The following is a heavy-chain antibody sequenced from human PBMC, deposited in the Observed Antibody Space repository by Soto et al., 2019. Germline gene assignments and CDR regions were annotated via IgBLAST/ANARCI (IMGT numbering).Heavy chain of an antibody. CDR3: ARVQTGDSGYHDFWSGLNYYYYYMDV. V-gene: IGHV1-18*01. CDR1: GYTFTRYG. Sequence: ASVKVSCKASGYTFTRYGISWVRQAPGQGPEWMGWISAFNGNTNYAQRLQGRVTMTTDTSTSTVYMELRSLRSDDTAVYYCARVQTGDSGYHDFWSGLNYYYYYMDVWGKGTTVTVSS. D-gene: IGHD3-3*01. CDR2: ISAFNGNT. J-gene: IGHJ6*03.